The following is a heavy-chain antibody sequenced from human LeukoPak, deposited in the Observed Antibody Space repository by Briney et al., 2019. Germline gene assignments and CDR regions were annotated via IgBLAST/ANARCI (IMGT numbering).Heavy chain of an antibody. CDR1: GGSFSGYY. V-gene: IGHV4-34*01. CDR2: INHSGST. D-gene: IGHD5-12*01. Sequence: SETLSLTCAVYGGSFSGYYWSWIRQPPGKGLEWIGEINHSGSTNYNPPLKSRVTISVDTSKNQFSLKLSSVTAADTAVYYCARESGDGYRGWGQGTLVTVSS. J-gene: IGHJ4*02. CDR3: ARESGDGYRG.